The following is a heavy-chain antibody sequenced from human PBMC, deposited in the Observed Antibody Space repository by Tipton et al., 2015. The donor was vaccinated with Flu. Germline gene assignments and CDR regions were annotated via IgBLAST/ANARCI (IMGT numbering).Heavy chain of an antibody. CDR1: GGSVNNGGYY. CDR3: ARDSAVVPRALDY. CDR2: FYYSGST. D-gene: IGHD2-15*01. V-gene: IGHV4-61*08. J-gene: IGHJ4*02. Sequence: TLSLTCNVSGGSVNNGGYYWSWIRQPPGKGLEWIGFFYYSGSTDYNPSLKSRVTISLDTSKNQFSLSLASVTAADTAVYFCARDSAVVPRALDYWGQGILVSVSS.